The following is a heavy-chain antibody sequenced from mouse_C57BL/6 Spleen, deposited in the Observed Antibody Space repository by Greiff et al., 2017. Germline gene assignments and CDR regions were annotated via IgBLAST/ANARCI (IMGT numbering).Heavy chain of an antibody. D-gene: IGHD2-3*01. Sequence: VQLQQSGAELVKPGASVKMSCKASGYTFTSYWITWVKQRPGQGLEWIGDIYPGSGSTNYNEKFKSKATLTVDTSSSTAYMQLSSLTSEDSAVYYCARRDGYYSWLAYWGQGTLVTVSA. V-gene: IGHV1-55*01. CDR3: ARRDGYYSWLAY. J-gene: IGHJ3*01. CDR1: GYTFTSYW. CDR2: IYPGSGST.